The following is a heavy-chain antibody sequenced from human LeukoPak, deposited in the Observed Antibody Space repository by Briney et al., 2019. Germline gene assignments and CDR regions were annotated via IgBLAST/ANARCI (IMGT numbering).Heavy chain of an antibody. CDR1: GGSISSGGYS. CDR3: ARDRTRYSSGWGFDY. V-gene: IGHV4-30-2*01. CDR2: IYHSGST. Sequence: PSQTLSLTCAVSGGSISSGGYSWSWIRQPPGKGLEWIGYIYHSGSTYYNPSLKSRVTISVDTSKNQFSLKLSSVTAADTAVYYCARDRTRYSSGWGFDYWGQGTLVTVSS. D-gene: IGHD6-19*01. J-gene: IGHJ4*02.